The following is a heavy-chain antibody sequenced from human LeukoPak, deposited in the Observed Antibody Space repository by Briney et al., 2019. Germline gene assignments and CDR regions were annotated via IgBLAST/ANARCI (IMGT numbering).Heavy chain of an antibody. J-gene: IGHJ6*04. CDR2: ISAYNGNT. V-gene: IGHV1-18*04. D-gene: IGHD3-10*01. CDR3: ARVDRLLWFGEFYGMDV. CDR1: GYTFTSYG. Sequence: ASVKVSCKASGYTFTSYGISWVRQAPGQGLVWMGWISAYNGNTNYAQKLQGRVTMTTDTSTSTAYMELRSLRSDDTAVYYCARVDRLLWFGEFYGMDVWGKGTTVTVSS.